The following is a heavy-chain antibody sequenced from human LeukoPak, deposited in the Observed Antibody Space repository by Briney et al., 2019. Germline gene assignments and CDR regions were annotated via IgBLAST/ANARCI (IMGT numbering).Heavy chain of an antibody. J-gene: IGHJ5*02. CDR2: ISSSGSTI. CDR1: GFTFSDYY. CDR3: ARALAAQQLVHDWFDP. Sequence: GGSLRLSCAASGFTFSDYYMSWIRQAPGKGLEWVSYISSSGSTIYYADSVKGRFTISRDNAKNSLYLQMNSLRAEDTAVYYCARALAAQQLVHDWFDPWGREPWSPSPQ. D-gene: IGHD6-13*01. V-gene: IGHV3-11*01.